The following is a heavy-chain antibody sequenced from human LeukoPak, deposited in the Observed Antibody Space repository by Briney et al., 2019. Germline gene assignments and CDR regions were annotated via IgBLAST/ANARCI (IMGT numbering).Heavy chain of an antibody. Sequence: GGSLRLSCAASGFTFSDYYMSWIRQAPGKGLEWVSAISGSGGSTYYADSVKGRFTISRDNSKNTLYLQMNSLRAEDTAVYYCARILSIAVAGQGYFDYWGQGTLVTVSS. J-gene: IGHJ4*02. V-gene: IGHV3-23*01. CDR3: ARILSIAVAGQGYFDY. CDR2: ISGSGGST. D-gene: IGHD6-19*01. CDR1: GFTFSDYY.